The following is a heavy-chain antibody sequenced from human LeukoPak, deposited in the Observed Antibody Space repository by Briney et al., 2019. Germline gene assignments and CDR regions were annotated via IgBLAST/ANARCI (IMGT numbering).Heavy chain of an antibody. CDR1: GFTFSSYS. D-gene: IGHD3-9*01. Sequence: GGSLRLSCAASGFTFSSYSMNWVRQAPGKGLEWVSSISSSSSYIYYADSVKGRFTTSRDNAKNSLYLQMNSLRAEDTAVYYCARGDLLRYFDWLFRPGDYWGQGTLVTVSS. CDR2: ISSSSSYI. V-gene: IGHV3-21*01. J-gene: IGHJ4*02. CDR3: ARGDLLRYFDWLFRPGDY.